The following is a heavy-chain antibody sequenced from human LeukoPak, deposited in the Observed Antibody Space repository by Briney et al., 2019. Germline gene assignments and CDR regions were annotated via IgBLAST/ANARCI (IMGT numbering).Heavy chain of an antibody. CDR2: IDPNSGGT. V-gene: IGHV1-2*06. CDR1: GYTFTGYY. D-gene: IGHD5-18*01. Sequence: SVKVSCKASGYTFTGYYMHWVRQAPGQGLEWMGRIDPNSGGTNYAQKFQGRVTMTRDTSISTAYMELSRLRSDDTAVYYCARAEYSHYYYYMDVWGKGTTVTVSS. J-gene: IGHJ6*03. CDR3: ARAEYSHYYYYMDV.